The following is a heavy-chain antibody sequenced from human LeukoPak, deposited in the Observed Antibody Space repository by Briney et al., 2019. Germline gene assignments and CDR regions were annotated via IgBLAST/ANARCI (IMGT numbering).Heavy chain of an antibody. J-gene: IGHJ5*02. V-gene: IGHV4-4*07. CDR1: GGSISRNY. Sequence: SETLSLTCTVSGGSISRNYWSWIRQPAGKGLEWIGRIYNSGSTNYNPSLKSRVTMSVDTSKNQFSLKLSSVTAADTAVYYCARSRRGYSYGNNWFDPWGQGTLVTVSS. D-gene: IGHD5-18*01. CDR2: IYNSGST. CDR3: ARSRRGYSYGNNWFDP.